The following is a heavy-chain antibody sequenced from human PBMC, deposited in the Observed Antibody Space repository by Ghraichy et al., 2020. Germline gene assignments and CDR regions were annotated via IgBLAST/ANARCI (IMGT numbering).Heavy chain of an antibody. J-gene: IGHJ4*02. CDR3: ASTPYSGRYYFDY. CDR1: GFTFSSYS. D-gene: IGHD2-21*01. Sequence: GGSLRLSCAASGFTFSSYSMNWVRQAPGKGLEWVSSISSSSSYIYYADSVKGRFTISRDNAKNSLYLQMNSLRAEDTAVYYCASTPYSGRYYFDYWGQGTLVTVSS. CDR2: ISSSSSYI. V-gene: IGHV3-21*01.